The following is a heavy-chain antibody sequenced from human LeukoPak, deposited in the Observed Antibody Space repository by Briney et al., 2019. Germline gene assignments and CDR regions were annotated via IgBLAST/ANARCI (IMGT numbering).Heavy chain of an antibody. CDR3: ARDHYGDYVFDY. V-gene: IGHV3-74*01. CDR1: GFTFSSYW. J-gene: IGHJ4*02. D-gene: IGHD4-17*01. Sequence: GGSLRLSCAASGFTFSSYWMSWVRQAPGKGLVWVSRINSDGSGTTYADSVEGRFTISRDNAKNTLYLQMNSLRAEDTAVYYCARDHYGDYVFDYWGQGTLVTVSS. CDR2: INSDGSGT.